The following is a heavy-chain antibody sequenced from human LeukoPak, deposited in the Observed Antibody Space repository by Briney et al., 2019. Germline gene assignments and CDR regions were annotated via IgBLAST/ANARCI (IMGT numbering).Heavy chain of an antibody. V-gene: IGHV3-7*03. CDR2: IKEDGSEK. D-gene: IGHD3-22*01. CDR1: GFTFSNFW. CDR3: AKDEVIVVAPPHPHFDY. Sequence: GGSLRLSCVASGFTFSNFWMSWVRQTPGKGLEWVATIKEDGSEKYYGDSVKGRFTISRDNGKNLLFLQMNSLRAEDTAVYYCAKDEVIVVAPPHPHFDYWGQGTLVTVSS. J-gene: IGHJ4*02.